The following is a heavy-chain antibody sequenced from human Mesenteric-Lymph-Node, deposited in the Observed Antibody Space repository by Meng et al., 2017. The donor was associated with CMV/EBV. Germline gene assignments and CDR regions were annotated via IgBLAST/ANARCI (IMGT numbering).Heavy chain of an antibody. CDR2: ISTDGGAT. D-gene: IGHD1-20*01. J-gene: IGHJ4*02. CDR1: GFTFSSYA. CDR3: AKGTYNWNDYFDY. Sequence: GGSLRLSCAASGFTFSSYAMTWVRQAPGKGLEWVSSISTDGGATYYPDPVKGRFTISRDNSKNTLYLQMNSLRVEDAAVYYCAKGTYNWNDYFDYWGQGTLVTVSS. V-gene: IGHV3-23*01.